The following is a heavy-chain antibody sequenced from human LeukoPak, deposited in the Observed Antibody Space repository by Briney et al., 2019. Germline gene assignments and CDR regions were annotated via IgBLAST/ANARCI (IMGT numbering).Heavy chain of an antibody. V-gene: IGHV3-9*01. CDR2: ISWNSGSI. Sequence: GGSLRLSCAASGFTFDDYAMHWVRQVPGKGLEWVSGISWNSGSIGYADSVKGRFTISRDNAKNSLYLQMNSLRAEDTALYYCAKDPYSSGWFHHFDYWGQGTLVTVSS. D-gene: IGHD6-19*01. J-gene: IGHJ4*02. CDR1: GFTFDDYA. CDR3: AKDPYSSGWFHHFDY.